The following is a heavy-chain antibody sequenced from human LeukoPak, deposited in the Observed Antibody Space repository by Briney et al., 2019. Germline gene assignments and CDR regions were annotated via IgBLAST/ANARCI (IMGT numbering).Heavy chain of an antibody. CDR1: GGTFSCYA. D-gene: IGHD6-19*01. CDR3: ASNSGGIAVAGTLDY. V-gene: IGHV1-69*04. Sequence: ASVKVSCKASGGTFSCYAISWVRQAPGQGLEWMGRIIPILGIANYAQKFQGRVTITADKSTSTAYMELSSLRSEDTAVYYCASNSGGIAVAGTLDYWGQGTLVTVSS. CDR2: IIPILGIA. J-gene: IGHJ4*02.